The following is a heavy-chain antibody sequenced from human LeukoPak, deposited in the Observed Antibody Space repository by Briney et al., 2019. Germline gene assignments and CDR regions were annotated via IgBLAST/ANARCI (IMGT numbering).Heavy chain of an antibody. CDR2: ISYDGSNK. D-gene: IGHD3-22*01. CDR1: GLRFSNYG. Sequence: GGSLRLSCVVSGLRFSNYGMHWVRQAPGKGLEWVAVISYDGSNKYYADSVKGRFTISRDNSKNTLYLQMNSLRAEDTAVYYCAKESSRYYYDSSGYYKDNWFDPWGQGTLDTVSS. J-gene: IGHJ5*02. CDR3: AKESSRYYYDSSGYYKDNWFDP. V-gene: IGHV3-30*18.